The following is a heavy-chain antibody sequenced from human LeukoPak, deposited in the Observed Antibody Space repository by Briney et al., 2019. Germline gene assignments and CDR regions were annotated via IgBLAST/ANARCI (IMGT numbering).Heavy chain of an antibody. CDR1: GYTFTGYY. J-gene: IGHJ4*02. Sequence: ASVKVSCKASGYTFTGYYMHWVRQAPGQGLEWVGIINPSGGSTNYAQKFQGRVTMTRDTSTSTVYMEPSSLRSEDTAVYYCARDMYCSSSSCYPYYFDYWGQGTLVTVSS. CDR2: INPSGGST. D-gene: IGHD2-2*01. V-gene: IGHV1-46*01. CDR3: ARDMYCSSSSCYPYYFDY.